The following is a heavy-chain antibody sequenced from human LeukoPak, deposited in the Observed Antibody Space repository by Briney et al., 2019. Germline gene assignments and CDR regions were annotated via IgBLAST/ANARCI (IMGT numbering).Heavy chain of an antibody. CDR2: FSGGGVTT. V-gene: IGHV3-43*02. D-gene: IGHD6-19*01. CDR3: AKGGSGWSFDY. CDR1: GFTFDDSA. J-gene: IGHJ4*02. Sequence: PGGSLRLSCAASGFTFDDSAMHWARQAPGKGLVWVSVFSGGGVTTYYPDSVKGRLTISRDNRKNSLYLQMSSLRTEDTALYYCAKGGSGWSFDYWGQGTLVTVSS.